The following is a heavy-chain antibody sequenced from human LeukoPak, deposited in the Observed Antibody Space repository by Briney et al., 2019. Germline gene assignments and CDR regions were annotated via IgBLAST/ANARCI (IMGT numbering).Heavy chain of an antibody. D-gene: IGHD4-11*01. CDR2: IHTSGST. V-gene: IGHV4-4*07. CDR1: GGSISSYY. J-gene: IGHJ6*02. CDR3: ARGGLVEYSNYRYYYYYYGMDV. Sequence: SETLSLTCTVSGGSISSYYWSWIRQPAGKGLEWIGRIHTSGSTNYNPSLKSRVTMSVDTSKNQFSLKLSSVTAADTAVYYCARGGLVEYSNYRYYYYYYGMDVWGQGTTVTVSS.